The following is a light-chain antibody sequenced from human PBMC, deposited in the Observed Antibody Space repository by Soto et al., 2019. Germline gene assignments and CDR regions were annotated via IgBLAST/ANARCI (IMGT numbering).Light chain of an antibody. CDR3: AAWDDSLNGPGVV. CDR2: SNK. CDR1: SSNIGSNT. Sequence: QSVLTQPPSASGTPGQRVPISCSGSSSNIGSNTVNWYQQLPGTAPKLLIYSNKQRPSGVPDRFSGSKSGTSASLAISGLQSEDEADYYCAAWDDSLNGPGVVFGGGTKLTVL. V-gene: IGLV1-44*01. J-gene: IGLJ2*01.